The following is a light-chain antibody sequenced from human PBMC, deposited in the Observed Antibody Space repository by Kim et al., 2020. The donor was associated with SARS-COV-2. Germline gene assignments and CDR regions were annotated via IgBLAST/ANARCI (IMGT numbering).Light chain of an antibody. J-gene: IGLJ1*01. CDR1: KLGDKY. Sequence: SYELTQPPSVSVSPGQTASITCSGDKLGDKYACWYQQKPGQSPVLVIYQDSKRPSGIPERFSGSNSGNTATLTISGTQARDEADYYCQAWDTSTAGVFGT. CDR3: QAWDTSTAGV. V-gene: IGLV3-1*01. CDR2: QDS.